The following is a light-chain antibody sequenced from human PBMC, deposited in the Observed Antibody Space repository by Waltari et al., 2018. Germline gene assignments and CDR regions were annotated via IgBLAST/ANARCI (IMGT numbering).Light chain of an antibody. V-gene: IGKV1-17*01. Sequence: DIQMTQSPSSLSASAGDRVTITCRASQGISTYLNWYQQKPGKAPKRLIYAASSLEGGVPSRFSGSGSGADFTLTISSLQPEEFATYYCLQYNSNPLTFGGGTKVEIK. CDR3: LQYNSNPLT. CDR1: QGISTY. J-gene: IGKJ4*01. CDR2: AAS.